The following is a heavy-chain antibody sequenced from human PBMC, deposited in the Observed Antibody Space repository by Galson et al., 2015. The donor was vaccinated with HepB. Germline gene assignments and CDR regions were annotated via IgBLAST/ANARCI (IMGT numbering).Heavy chain of an antibody. V-gene: IGHV3-64D*06. D-gene: IGHD6-6*01. CDR1: GFTFSSYA. CDR2: ISSNGGST. Sequence: SLRLSCAASGFTFSSYAMHWVRQAPGKGLEYVSAISSNGGSTYYADSVKGRFTISRDNSKNTLYLQMSSLRAEDTAVYYCVNPGYSSSSPGDYWGQGTLVTVSS. CDR3: VNPGYSSSSPGDY. J-gene: IGHJ4*02.